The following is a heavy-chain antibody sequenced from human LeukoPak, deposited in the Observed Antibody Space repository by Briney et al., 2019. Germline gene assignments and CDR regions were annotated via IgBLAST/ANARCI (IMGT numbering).Heavy chain of an antibody. CDR3: ARDGRFYSSGQVVWFDP. V-gene: IGHV4-59*12. D-gene: IGHD6-19*01. J-gene: IGHJ5*02. Sequence: SETLSLTCTVSGGSNYWSWIRQPPGKGLEWIAYIHYSGSTNYNPSLKSRVTISIDTSKNQFSLRLTSVTAADTAVYFCARDGRFYSSGQVVWFDPWGQETLVTVSS. CDR2: IHYSGST. CDR1: GGSNY.